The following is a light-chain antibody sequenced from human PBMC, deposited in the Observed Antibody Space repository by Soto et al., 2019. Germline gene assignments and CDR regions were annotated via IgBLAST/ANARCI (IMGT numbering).Light chain of an antibody. CDR2: GAS. V-gene: IGKV3D-15*01. J-gene: IGKJ1*01. CDR3: QQYSNWPPWT. CDR1: QSVSTN. Sequence: IVMTQSPATLSVSPGQRATLSCRASQSVSTNLAWYQQKPGQAPRLLIYGASTMATGIPARFSGSGSGTEFTLTIRGLQSDDFAVYYCQQYSNWPPWTFGQGTRVDFK.